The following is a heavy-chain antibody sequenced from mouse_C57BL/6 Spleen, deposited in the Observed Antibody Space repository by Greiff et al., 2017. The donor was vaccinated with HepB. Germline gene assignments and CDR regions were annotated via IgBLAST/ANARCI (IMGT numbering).Heavy chain of an antibody. D-gene: IGHD1-1*01. CDR2: ISYDGSN. Sequence: KLQESGPGLVKPSQSLSLTCSVTGYSITSGYYWNWIRQFPGNKLEWMGYISYDGSNNYNPSLKNRISITRDTSKNQFFLKLNSVTTEDTATYYCAITTVVSYYFDYWGQGTTLTVSS. CDR1: GYSITSGYY. CDR3: AITTVVSYYFDY. V-gene: IGHV3-6*01. J-gene: IGHJ2*01.